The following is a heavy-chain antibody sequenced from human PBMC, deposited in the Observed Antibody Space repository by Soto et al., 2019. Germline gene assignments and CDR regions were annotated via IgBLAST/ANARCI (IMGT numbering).Heavy chain of an antibody. V-gene: IGHV1-8*01. D-gene: IGHD3-3*01. CDR1: GYTFTSYD. Sequence: ASMKVSCKASGYTFTSYDINWVRQATGQGHEWMGWMNPNSGNTGYAQKFQGRVTMTRNTSISTAYMELSSQRSEDTAVYYCAREKEWLGFDPWGKGTLVTVSS. CDR2: MNPNSGNT. J-gene: IGHJ5*02. CDR3: AREKEWLGFDP.